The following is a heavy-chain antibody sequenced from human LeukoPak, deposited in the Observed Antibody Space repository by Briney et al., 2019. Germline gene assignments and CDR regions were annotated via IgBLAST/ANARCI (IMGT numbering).Heavy chain of an antibody. CDR1: GGSFSGYC. J-gene: IGHJ5*02. Sequence: SETLSLTCAVYGGSFSGYCWSWIRQPPGKGLEWIGEINHSGSTNHNPSLKSRVTISVDTSKNQFSLKLSSVTAADTAVYYCARARPLSSTIFGVVIARTYNWFDPWGQGTLVTVSS. CDR3: ARARPLSSTIFGVVIARTYNWFDP. V-gene: IGHV4-34*01. CDR2: INHSGST. D-gene: IGHD3-3*01.